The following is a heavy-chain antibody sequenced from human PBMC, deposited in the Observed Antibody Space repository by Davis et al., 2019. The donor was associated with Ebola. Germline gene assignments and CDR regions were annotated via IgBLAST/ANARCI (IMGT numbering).Heavy chain of an antibody. Sequence: ASVKVSCKASGYTFTSYGISWVRQAPGQGLEWMGWISAYNGNTNYAQKLQGRVTMTTDTSTSTVYMELSSLRSEDTAVYYCARGPQFQLLWSSGSYGMDVWGQGTTVTVSS. J-gene: IGHJ6*02. D-gene: IGHD3-10*01. V-gene: IGHV1-18*04. CDR3: ARGPQFQLLWSSGSYGMDV. CDR2: ISAYNGNT. CDR1: GYTFTSYG.